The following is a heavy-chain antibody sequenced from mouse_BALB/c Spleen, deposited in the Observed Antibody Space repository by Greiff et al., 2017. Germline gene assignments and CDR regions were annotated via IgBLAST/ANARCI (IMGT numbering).Heavy chain of an antibody. Sequence: EVQVVESGGGLVKPGGSLKLSCAASGFTFSDYYMYWVRQTPEKRLEWVATISDGGSYTYYPDSVKGRFTISRDNAKNNLYLQMSSLKSEDTAMYYCARGDYGYAYWGQGTLVTVSA. CDR1: GFTFSDYY. CDR2: ISDGGSYT. CDR3: ARGDYGYAY. J-gene: IGHJ3*01. V-gene: IGHV5-4*02. D-gene: IGHD1-2*01.